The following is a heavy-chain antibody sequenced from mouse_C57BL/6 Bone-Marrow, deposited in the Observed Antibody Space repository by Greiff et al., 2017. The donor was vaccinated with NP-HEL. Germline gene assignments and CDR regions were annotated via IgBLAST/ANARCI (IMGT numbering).Heavy chain of an antibody. CDR1: GYTFTDYY. CDR3: ARGGNSFAY. CDR2: IYPGSGNT. D-gene: IGHD2-1*01. V-gene: IGHV1-76*01. Sequence: QVQLKESGAELVRPGASVKLSCKASGYTFTDYYINWVKQRPGQGLEWIARIYPGSGNTYYNEKFKGKATLTAEKSSSTAYMQLSSLTSEDSAVYFCARGGNSFAYWGQGTLVTVSA. J-gene: IGHJ3*01.